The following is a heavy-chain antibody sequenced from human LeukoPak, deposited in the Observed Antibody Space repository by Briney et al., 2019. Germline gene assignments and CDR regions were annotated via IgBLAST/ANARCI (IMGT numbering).Heavy chain of an antibody. CDR3: ATDGISGSYPPDAFDI. CDR2: INTNTGNP. J-gene: IGHJ3*02. CDR1: GYTFTSYA. D-gene: IGHD1-26*01. V-gene: IGHV7-4-1*02. Sequence: ASVKVSCKASGYTFTSYAMNWVRQAPGQGLEWMGWINTNTGNPTYAQGFTGRFVFSLDTSVSTAYLQISSLKAEDTAVYYCATDGISGSYPPDAFDIWGQGTMVTVSS.